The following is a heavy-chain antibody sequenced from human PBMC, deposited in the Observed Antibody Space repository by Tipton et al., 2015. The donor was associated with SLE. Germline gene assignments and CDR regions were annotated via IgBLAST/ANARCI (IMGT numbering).Heavy chain of an antibody. CDR2: IILIVGIA. V-gene: IGHV1-69*09. D-gene: IGHD2-15*01. CDR3: ARELPNCSGGSCFDAFDI. Sequence: QVQLVQSGAEVKKPGSSVKVSCKAPGGTFSSYAISWVRQAPGQGLEWRGRIILIVGIANYAQKFQGRVTITADKSTSTAYMELSSLRSEDTAVYYCARELPNCSGGSCFDAFDIGGQGTMVTASS. J-gene: IGHJ3*02. CDR1: GGTFSSYA.